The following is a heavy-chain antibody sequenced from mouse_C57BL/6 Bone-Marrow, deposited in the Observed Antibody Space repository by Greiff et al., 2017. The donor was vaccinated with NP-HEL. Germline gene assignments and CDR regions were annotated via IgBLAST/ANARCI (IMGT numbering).Heavy chain of an antibody. CDR3: ARDDYDFYYYAMDY. CDR2: ISYDGSN. V-gene: IGHV3-6*01. Sequence: EVQLQESGPGLVKPSQSLSLTCSVTGYSFTSGYYWNWIRQFPGNKLEWMGYISYDGSNNYNPSLKNRISITRDTTKNQFFLKLNSVTTEDTATYYCARDDYDFYYYAMDYWGQGTSVTVSS. CDR1: GYSFTSGYY. D-gene: IGHD2-4*01. J-gene: IGHJ4*01.